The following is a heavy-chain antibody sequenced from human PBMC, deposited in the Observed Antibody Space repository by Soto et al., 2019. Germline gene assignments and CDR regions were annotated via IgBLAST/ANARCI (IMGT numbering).Heavy chain of an antibody. CDR1: GGSISSGGSY. Sequence: PSETLSLTCTASGGSISSGGSYWGWIRQPPGKGLEWIGYISHLESTYFHPSFKSRLTMSIDRTRNRFSLKLSSVTAADMAVYYCARGGGYDSFDYWGQGVLVTGSS. J-gene: IGHJ4*02. D-gene: IGHD5-12*01. CDR3: ARGGGYDSFDY. V-gene: IGHV4-30-2*01. CDR2: ISHLEST.